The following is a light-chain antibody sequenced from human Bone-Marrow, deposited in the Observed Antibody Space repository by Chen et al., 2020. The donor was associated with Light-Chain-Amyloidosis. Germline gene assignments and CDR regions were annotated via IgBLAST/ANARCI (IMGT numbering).Light chain of an antibody. CDR3: CSYAGSSTFPV. CDR2: EVS. Sequence: QSALTQPASVSGSPGQSITISCTGTSSDVGSYNLVSWYQQHPGKAPKLMIYEVSKRPSGVSNRFSGSKSGNTASLTISVLQAEDEADYYCCSYAGSSTFPVFGTGTKVTVL. V-gene: IGLV2-23*02. J-gene: IGLJ1*01. CDR1: SSDVGSYNL.